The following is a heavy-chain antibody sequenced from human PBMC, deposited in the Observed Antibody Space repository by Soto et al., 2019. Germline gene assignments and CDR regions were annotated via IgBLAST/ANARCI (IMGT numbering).Heavy chain of an antibody. Sequence: LSLTCSVSGGSVRSGSYYWTWIRQPPGKGLEWIGYIYQSGTTNYNASLKSRVTISIDTSKNQFFLKLNSVTAADTAVYYCARDSSGRHDYWGQGPLVTVSS. D-gene: IGHD3-22*01. CDR3: ARDSSGRHDY. J-gene: IGHJ4*02. CDR1: GGSVRSGSYY. V-gene: IGHV4-61*01. CDR2: IYQSGTT.